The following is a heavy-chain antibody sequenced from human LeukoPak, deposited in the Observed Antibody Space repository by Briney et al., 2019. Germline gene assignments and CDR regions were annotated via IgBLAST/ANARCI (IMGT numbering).Heavy chain of an antibody. CDR1: GYTFTGYY. CDR3: AREGQDFWSGYHDY. J-gene: IGHJ4*02. V-gene: IGHV1-2*02. Sequence: ASVKVSCKASGYTFTGYYMHWVRQAPGQGLEWMGWINPNSGGTNYAQKFQGRVTVTRDTSISTAYMELSRLRSDDTAVYYCAREGQDFWSGYHDYWGQGTLVTVSS. D-gene: IGHD3-3*01. CDR2: INPNSGGT.